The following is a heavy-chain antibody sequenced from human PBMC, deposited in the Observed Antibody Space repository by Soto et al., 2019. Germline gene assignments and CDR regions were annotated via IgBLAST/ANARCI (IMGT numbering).Heavy chain of an antibody. V-gene: IGHV3-23*01. CDR2: ISGSGGST. D-gene: IGHD3-10*01. J-gene: IGHJ6*03. Sequence: GESLKISCAASGFTFSSYAMSWVRQAPGKGLEWVSAISGSGGSTYYADSVKGRFTISRDNSKNTLYLQMNSLRAEDTAVYYCAKDTPGKLWFGELSSLLYMDVWGKGTTVTVSS. CDR1: GFTFSSYA. CDR3: AKDTPGKLWFGELSSLLYMDV.